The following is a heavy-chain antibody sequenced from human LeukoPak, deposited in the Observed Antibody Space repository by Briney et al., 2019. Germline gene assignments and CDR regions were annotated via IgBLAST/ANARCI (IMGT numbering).Heavy chain of an antibody. CDR3: ARESFSGSYDY. J-gene: IGHJ4*02. CDR1: GGSISSYY. CDR2: IYPSGST. V-gene: IGHV4-4*07. Sequence: SETLSLTCTVSGGSISSYYWTWIRQPAGKGLEWIGRIYPSGSTNYNPSLKSRVTISVDKSKNKFSLKVSSVTAADTAVYYCARESFSGSYDYWGQGTLVTVSS. D-gene: IGHD1-26*01.